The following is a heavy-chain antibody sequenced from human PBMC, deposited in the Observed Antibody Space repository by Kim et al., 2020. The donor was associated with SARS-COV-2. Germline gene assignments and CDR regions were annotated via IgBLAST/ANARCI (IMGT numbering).Heavy chain of an antibody. CDR2: IDWDDDQ. Sequence: SGPTLVNPTQTLLLTCTFSGFSLTTRGMCVSWIRQPPGKALGWLARIDWDDDQYYSTSLRTRLTLSKDTSKNQVVLTMTNIDPVDTATDYCARIRGDCSRTSCQAATFDNWGQGTLVTVSS. D-gene: IGHD2-2*01. J-gene: IGHJ4*02. CDR1: GFSLTTRGMC. CDR3: ARIRGDCSRTSCQAATFDN. V-gene: IGHV2-70*11.